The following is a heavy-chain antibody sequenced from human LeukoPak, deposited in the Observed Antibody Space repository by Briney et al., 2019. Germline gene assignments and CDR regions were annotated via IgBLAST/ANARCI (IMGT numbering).Heavy chain of an antibody. V-gene: IGHV3-11*06. CDR3: ARGGRIAMVRGNWFDP. J-gene: IGHJ5*02. CDR2: ISSTSICT. Sequence: SGGSLRLSCAASGFTFSDYYMNWIRKAPGQGLDWVSYISSTSICTAYTDSVNGRFTISRDNATSSLYLQMNSRRAEDTAVYYCARGGRIAMVRGNWFDPWGQGTLVTVSS. D-gene: IGHD3-10*01. CDR1: GFTFSDYY.